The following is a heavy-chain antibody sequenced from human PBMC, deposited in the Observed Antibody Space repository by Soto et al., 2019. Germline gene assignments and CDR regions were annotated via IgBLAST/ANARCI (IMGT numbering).Heavy chain of an antibody. CDR1: GFTFSSYS. J-gene: IGHJ6*02. V-gene: IGHV3-21*01. D-gene: IGHD6-19*01. Sequence: GRSLRLSCAASGFTFSSYSMNWVRQAPGKGLEWVSSNSSSSSYIYYADSVKGRFTISRDNAKNSLYLQMNSLRAEDTAVYYCARDSSGQHHGMDVWGQGTTVTVSS. CDR2: NSSSSSYI. CDR3: ARDSSGQHHGMDV.